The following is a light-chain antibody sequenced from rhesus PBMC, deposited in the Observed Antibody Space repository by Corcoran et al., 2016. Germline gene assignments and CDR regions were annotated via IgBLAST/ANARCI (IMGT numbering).Light chain of an antibody. J-gene: IGLJ2*01. CDR1: SSDIGGSNG. V-gene: IGLV2-38*01. CDR3: CSYRSGTTFL. CDR2: DVN. Sequence: QSALTQPPSVSKSLGQSVPIACTGSSSDIGGSNGVSWYQQHSGTAPKLLIYDVNKRPSGVSGRFSGSKSGSTAALTLSGRQAEDVADYYCCSYRSGTTFLFGGGTRLTVL.